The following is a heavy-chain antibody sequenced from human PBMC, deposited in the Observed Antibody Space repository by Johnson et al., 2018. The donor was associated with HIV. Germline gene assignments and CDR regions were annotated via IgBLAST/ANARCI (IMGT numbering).Heavy chain of an antibody. J-gene: IGHJ3*02. CDR3: TSERGRYYDSSNDAFDI. D-gene: IGHD3-22*01. V-gene: IGHV3-15*01. Sequence: VQLVESGGGVVQPGGSLRLSCAASGFSFSNTWLSWVRQAPGKGLEWAGRIKRKTDGGTTDYAAPVKGRFTISRDDSKNTLYLQMNSLKTEDTAVYYCTSERGRYYDSSNDAFDIWGQGTMVTVSS. CDR2: IKRKTDGGTT. CDR1: GFSFSNTW.